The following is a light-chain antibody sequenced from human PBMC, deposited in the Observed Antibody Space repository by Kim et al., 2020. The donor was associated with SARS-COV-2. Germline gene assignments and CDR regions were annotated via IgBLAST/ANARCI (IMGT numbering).Light chain of an antibody. CDR1: GSNIGSNP. Sequence: GQRVTISCSGRGSNIGSNPVNWYQQLPGTAPKLLIYYSDQRPSGVPDRFSGSKSGTSASLAISGPQSEDEGDYHCAAWDDNLKAVVFGGGTQLTVL. CDR3: AAWDDNLKAVV. V-gene: IGLV1-44*01. CDR2: YSD. J-gene: IGLJ2*01.